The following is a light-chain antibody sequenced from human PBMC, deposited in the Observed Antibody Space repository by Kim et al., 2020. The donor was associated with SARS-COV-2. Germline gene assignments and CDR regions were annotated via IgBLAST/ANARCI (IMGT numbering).Light chain of an antibody. Sequence: QAVVTQEPSLTVSPGGTVTLTCASSTGAVTSGYYPNWFQQKPGQVPRALIYSTSYKHSWTPARFSGSLLGGKAALTLSGVQPEDEAEYYCLLYYGGVRVFGGGTQLTVL. J-gene: IGLJ2*01. CDR1: TGAVTSGYY. CDR3: LLYYGGVRV. CDR2: STS. V-gene: IGLV7-43*01.